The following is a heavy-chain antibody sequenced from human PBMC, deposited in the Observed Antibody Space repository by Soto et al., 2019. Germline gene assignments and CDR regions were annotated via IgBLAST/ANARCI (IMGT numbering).Heavy chain of an antibody. Sequence: QVPLQESGPGLVKPSQTLSLTCTVSGGSISSGDYYWTWIRQPPGKGLEWIGYISYSGSTYYNPSLKSRGTISVDTSKKQFSLKLSSVTAADTAVYYCARESGYYDSSGYSYFNYWGQGTLVTVSS. CDR2: ISYSGST. D-gene: IGHD3-22*01. V-gene: IGHV4-30-4*01. CDR3: ARESGYYDSSGYSYFNY. CDR1: GGSISSGDYY. J-gene: IGHJ4*02.